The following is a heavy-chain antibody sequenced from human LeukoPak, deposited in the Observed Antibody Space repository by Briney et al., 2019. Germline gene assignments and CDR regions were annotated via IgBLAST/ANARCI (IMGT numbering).Heavy chain of an antibody. V-gene: IGHV1-69*13. J-gene: IGHJ2*01. D-gene: IGHD4-17*01. CDR3: ATATTFGYWYFDL. CDR2: IIPIFGTA. Sequence: APVKVSCKASGGTFSSYAISWVRQAPGQGLEWMGGIIPIFGTANYAQKFQGRVTITADESTSTAYMELSSLRSEGTAVYYFATATTFGYWYFDLWGRGTLVTVSS. CDR1: GGTFSSYA.